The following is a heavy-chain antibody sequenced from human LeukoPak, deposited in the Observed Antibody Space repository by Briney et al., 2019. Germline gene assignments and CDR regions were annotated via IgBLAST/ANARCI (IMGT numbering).Heavy chain of an antibody. CDR1: GFTFSTYG. J-gene: IGHJ4*02. D-gene: IGHD6-19*01. CDR2: ISGSGGST. CDR3: AKYGSGGNY. V-gene: IGHV3-23*01. Sequence: GGSLRLSCAASGFTFSTYGMNWVRQAPGKGLEWVSAISGSGGSTYYADSVKGRFTISRDNSKNTLYLQMNSLRAEDTAVYYCAKYGSGGNYWGQGTLVTVSS.